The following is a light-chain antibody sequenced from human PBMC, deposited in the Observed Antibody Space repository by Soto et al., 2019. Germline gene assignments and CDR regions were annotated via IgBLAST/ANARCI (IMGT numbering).Light chain of an antibody. CDR2: AAS. V-gene: IGKV3-15*01. CDR3: QQYGSSPGT. J-gene: IGKJ1*01. CDR1: QSIGSK. Sequence: EMVMTQSPATLSVSPGERATLSCRASQSIGSKLAWYQQKPGQAPRLLIFAASTWATDIPARFSGSGSGTEFTLTISSLQPDDFAVYYCQQYGSSPGTFGQGTKVEIK.